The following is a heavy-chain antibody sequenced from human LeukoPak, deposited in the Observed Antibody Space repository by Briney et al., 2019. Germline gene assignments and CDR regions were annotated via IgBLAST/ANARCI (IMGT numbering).Heavy chain of an antibody. Sequence: GGSLRLSCAASGFTFSSYWMSWVRQAPGKGLEWVANIKQDGSEKYYVDSVKGRFTISRDNAKNSLYLQMNRLRAADTAVYYCARGAREWLVPDFDYWGQGTLVTVSS. J-gene: IGHJ4*02. CDR3: ARGAREWLVPDFDY. V-gene: IGHV3-7*01. CDR1: GFTFSSYW. D-gene: IGHD6-19*01. CDR2: IKQDGSEK.